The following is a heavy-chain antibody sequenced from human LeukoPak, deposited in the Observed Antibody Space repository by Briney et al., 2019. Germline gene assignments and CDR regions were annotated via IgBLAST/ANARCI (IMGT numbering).Heavy chain of an antibody. J-gene: IGHJ4*02. V-gene: IGHV3-23*01. CDR3: AKDPRGYSSSWYYFDY. CDR2: ISGSGGST. Sequence: GGSLRLSCAASGFTFSTYAMSWVRQAPGKGLEWVSAISGSGGSTNYADSVKGRVTVSRDNSKSTLYLQMNSLRAEDTAVYYCAKDPRGYSSSWYYFDYWGQGTLVTVSS. D-gene: IGHD6-13*01. CDR1: GFTFSTYA.